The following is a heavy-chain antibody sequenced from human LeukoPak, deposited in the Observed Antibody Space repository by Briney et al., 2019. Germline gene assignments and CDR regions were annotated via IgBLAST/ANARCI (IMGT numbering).Heavy chain of an antibody. J-gene: IGHJ5*02. Sequence: GGSLRLSCAASGFSISNSAMSWVRQAPGKGLEWVSLIVASSGSTFYADSVKGRFTISRDNSKNTLFLQMNSLTAEDTAVYYCAKWMGTSRAFDPWGQGTLVTVSS. V-gene: IGHV3-23*01. CDR3: AKWMGTSRAFDP. CDR2: IVASSGST. CDR1: GFSISNSA. D-gene: IGHD7-27*01.